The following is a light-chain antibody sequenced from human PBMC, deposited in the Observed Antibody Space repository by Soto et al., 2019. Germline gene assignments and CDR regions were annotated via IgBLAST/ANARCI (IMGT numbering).Light chain of an antibody. CDR2: SND. V-gene: IGLV1-44*01. J-gene: IGLJ2*01. CDR1: SSNIGSNT. CDR3: AAWDDSLNGVV. Sequence: QSVLTQPPSASGTPGQRVTISCSGSSSNIGSNTVNWYQQLTGTAPKLLVYSNDRRPSGVPDRFSGSKSGTSASLAISGLQSEDEADYYCAAWDDSLNGVVFGGGTQLTVL.